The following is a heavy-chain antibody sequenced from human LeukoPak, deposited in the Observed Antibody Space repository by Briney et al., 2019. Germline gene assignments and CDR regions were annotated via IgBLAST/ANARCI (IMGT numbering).Heavy chain of an antibody. D-gene: IGHD5-18*01. Sequence: GGSLRLSCAASGFSFSNYAMTWVRQAPGKGLAWVSVVSGSSGTKYYADSVKGRFTISRDNSKNTLYLQMNSLRAEDTAVYYCARVSGYSYGPTDYWGQGTLVTVSS. J-gene: IGHJ4*02. CDR1: GFSFSNYA. CDR2: VSGSSGTK. V-gene: IGHV3-23*01. CDR3: ARVSGYSYGPTDY.